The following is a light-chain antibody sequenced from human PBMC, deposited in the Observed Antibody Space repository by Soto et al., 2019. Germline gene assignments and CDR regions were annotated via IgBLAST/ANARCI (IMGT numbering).Light chain of an antibody. CDR3: QSYDSSLSGYV. V-gene: IGLV1-40*01. CDR2: GNS. J-gene: IGLJ1*01. Sequence: QSVLTQPPSVSGAPGQRVTISCTGSSSNIGAGYDVHWYQQLPGTAPKLLSYGNSNRPSGVPDRSSGSKSGTSASLAIAGLQAEDEADYYCQSYDSSLSGYVFGTGTKLTVL. CDR1: SSNIGAGYD.